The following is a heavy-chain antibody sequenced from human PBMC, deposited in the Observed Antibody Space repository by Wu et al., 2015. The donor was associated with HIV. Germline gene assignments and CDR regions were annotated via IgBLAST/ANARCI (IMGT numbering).Heavy chain of an antibody. CDR2: VNPNSGDA. CDR3: TRGAPTFFVNINEVTGYQGLGGY. J-gene: IGHJ4*02. D-gene: IGHD2/OR15-2a*01. V-gene: IGHV1-2*02. CDR1: GGSFNNYA. Sequence: QVQLVQSGAEVKKPGSSVKVSCKTSGGSFNNYAINWVRQAPGQGPEWMGWVNPNSGDANYAQKYQDRVTMTSDTSIRTAYMELRSLRSDDTAVYYCTRGAPTFFVNINEVTGYQGLGGYWGQGTLVTVSS.